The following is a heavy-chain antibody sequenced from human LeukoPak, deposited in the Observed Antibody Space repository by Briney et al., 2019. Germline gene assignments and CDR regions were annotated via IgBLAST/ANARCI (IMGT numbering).Heavy chain of an antibody. Sequence: GGSLRLSCAASGFTVSSNYMSWVRQAPGKGLEWVSVIYSGGSTYYADSVKGRFTISRDNSKNTLYLQMNSLRAEDTAVYYCARQHPMVQGVIIQGAFDIWGQGTMVTVSS. CDR2: IYSGGST. CDR1: GFTVSSNY. CDR3: ARQHPMVQGVIIQGAFDI. D-gene: IGHD3-10*01. J-gene: IGHJ3*02. V-gene: IGHV3-53*01.